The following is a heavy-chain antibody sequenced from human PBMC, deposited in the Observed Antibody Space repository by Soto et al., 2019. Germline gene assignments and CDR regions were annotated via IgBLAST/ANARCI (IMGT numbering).Heavy chain of an antibody. CDR1: GFTFSTYG. CDR3: ARDYTSTSYGFDS. V-gene: IGHV3-33*01. D-gene: IGHD2-2*01. CDR2: IWYDGSNE. Sequence: PGGSLRLSCAASGFTFSTYGMHWVLQAPGKGLEWVAVIWYDGSNEYYADSVKGRFTISRDNSKNTLYLQMNSLRAEDTAVHYCARDYTSTSYGFDSWGQGTLVTVSS. J-gene: IGHJ4*02.